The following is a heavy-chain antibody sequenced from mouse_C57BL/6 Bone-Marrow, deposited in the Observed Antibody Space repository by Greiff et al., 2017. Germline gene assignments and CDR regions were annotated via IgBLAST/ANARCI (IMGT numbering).Heavy chain of an antibody. CDR2: IWWDDNK. D-gene: IGHD1-1*01. J-gene: IGHJ2*01. Sequence: QVTLKESGPGILQPSQTLSLTCSFSGFSLSTFGMGVGWIRQPSGKGLEWLAHIWWDDNKYYNPALKSRLTISKYTSKNQGFLKIANVDTADTATYYCARIGGYGSSYSYYFDYWGQGTTLTVSA. CDR3: ARIGGYGSSYSYYFDY. V-gene: IGHV8-8*01. CDR1: GFSLSTFGMG.